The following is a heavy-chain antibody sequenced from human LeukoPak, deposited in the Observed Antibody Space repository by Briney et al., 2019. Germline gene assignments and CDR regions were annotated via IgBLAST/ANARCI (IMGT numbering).Heavy chain of an antibody. Sequence: ESGPGLVKPSETLSLTCTVSGGSISSYYWSWIRQPPGKGLEWIGYIYYSGSTNYNPSLKSRVTISVDTSKNQFSLKLSSVTAADTAVYYCAGDLTGHYFGYGMDVWGQGTTVTVSS. V-gene: IGHV4-59*01. CDR2: IYYSGST. CDR1: GGSISSYY. J-gene: IGHJ6*02. D-gene: IGHD3-9*01. CDR3: AGDLTGHYFGYGMDV.